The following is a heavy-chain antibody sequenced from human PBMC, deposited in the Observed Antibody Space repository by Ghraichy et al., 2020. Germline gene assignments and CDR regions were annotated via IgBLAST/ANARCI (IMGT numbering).Heavy chain of an antibody. CDR2: THDSGST. CDR1: GGSIRSDY. V-gene: IGHV4-59*01. J-gene: IGHJ4*02. CDR3: ARGGGDCRGACYAFDY. Sequence: SETLSLSCSVSGGSIRSDYWTWIRQPPGEGLQWIGHTHDSGSTQYNSSLKGRVTISLDTSKNQFSLKLNSVTDADTAVYYCARGGGDCRGACYAFDYWGQGTLVTVFS. D-gene: IGHD2-21*02.